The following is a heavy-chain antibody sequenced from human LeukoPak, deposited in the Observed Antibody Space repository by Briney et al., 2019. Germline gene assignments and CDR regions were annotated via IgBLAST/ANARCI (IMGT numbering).Heavy chain of an antibody. CDR1: GFTFSSYW. Sequence: PGGSLRLSCAASGFTFSSYWMHWVRQAPGKGLVWVSRINSDGSSTSYAGSVKGRFTISRDNAKNTLYLQMNSLRAEDTAVYYCARVEQQWLVHFDYWGQGTLVTVSS. CDR2: INSDGSST. V-gene: IGHV3-74*01. CDR3: ARVEQQWLVHFDY. D-gene: IGHD6-19*01. J-gene: IGHJ4*02.